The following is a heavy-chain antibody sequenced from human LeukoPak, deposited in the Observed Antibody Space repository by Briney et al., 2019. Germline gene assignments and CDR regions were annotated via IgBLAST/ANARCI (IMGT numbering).Heavy chain of an antibody. CDR1: GYTCTGYY. Sequence: ASVKVSCKASGYTCTGYYMHWVRQAPGQGLEWMGWISPNSGGTNYAQKFQGRVTMTRDTSISTAYMELSRLRSDDTAVYYCARERGAERRVRYGMDVWGQGTTVTVSS. CDR2: ISPNSGGT. CDR3: ARERGAERRVRYGMDV. D-gene: IGHD1-1*01. V-gene: IGHV1-2*02. J-gene: IGHJ6*02.